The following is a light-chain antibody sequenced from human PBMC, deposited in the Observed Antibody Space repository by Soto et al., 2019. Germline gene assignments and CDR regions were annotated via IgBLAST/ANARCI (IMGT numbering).Light chain of an antibody. CDR1: QSVSRN. CDR2: GAS. J-gene: IGKJ1*01. V-gene: IGKV3-15*01. Sequence: EMLLAHSPTTLSVSPRARATLSCRVSQSVSRNLAWYQQRPGQAPRLLIYGASTRATGIPARFSGSGSGTDFTLTSSSLQSEDFAAYFCQQHNGYPQTFGQGTKVDIK. CDR3: QQHNGYPQT.